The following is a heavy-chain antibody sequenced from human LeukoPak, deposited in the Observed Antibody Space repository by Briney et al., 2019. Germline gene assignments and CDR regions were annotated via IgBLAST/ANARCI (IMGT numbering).Heavy chain of an antibody. J-gene: IGHJ5*02. CDR1: GGSISSSSYY. Sequence: PSETLPLTCTVSGGSISSSSYYWGWIRQPPGKGLEWIGSIYYSGSTYYNPSLKSRVAISVDTSKNQFSLKLSSVTAADTAVYYCARWQGWFDPWGQGTLVTVSS. D-gene: IGHD5-12*01. V-gene: IGHV4-39*01. CDR2: IYYSGST. CDR3: ARWQGWFDP.